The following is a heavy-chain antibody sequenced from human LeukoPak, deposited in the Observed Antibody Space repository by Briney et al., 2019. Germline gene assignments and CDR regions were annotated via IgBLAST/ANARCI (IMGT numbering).Heavy chain of an antibody. D-gene: IGHD4-11*01. CDR2: ISRDRNVI. V-gene: IGHV3-48*03. CDR3: AGSKYPEPQDLNF. CDR1: GFTFDIYE. J-gene: IGHJ4*02. Sequence: GGSLRLSCAASGFTFDIYEMNWVRQAPGKGLDWISYISRDRNVIYYADSVKGRFTISRDNAKYSLYLQMNSLRAEDTAVYYCAGSKYPEPQDLNFWGQGTLVAVSS.